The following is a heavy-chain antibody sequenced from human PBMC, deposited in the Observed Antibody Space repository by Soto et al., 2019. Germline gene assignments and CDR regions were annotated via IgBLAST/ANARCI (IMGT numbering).Heavy chain of an antibody. J-gene: IGHJ6*04. CDR1: GFTFSSYG. V-gene: IGHV3-33*01. CDR2: IWYDGSNK. Sequence: GGSLRLSCAASGFTFSSYGMHWVRQAPGKGLEWVAVIWYDGSNKYYADSVKGRFTISRDNSKNTLYLQMNSLRAEDTAVYYCARGGWFEVPLLMDVWGKGTTVTVSS. CDR3: ARGGWFEVPLLMDV. D-gene: IGHD1-26*01.